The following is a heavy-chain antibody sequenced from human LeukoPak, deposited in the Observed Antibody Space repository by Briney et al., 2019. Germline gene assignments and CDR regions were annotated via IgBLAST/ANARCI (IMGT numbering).Heavy chain of an antibody. J-gene: IGHJ6*02. Sequence: PGGSLRLSCAASGFTFSSYEMNWVRQAPGKGLEWVSYISNSGSTIYYADSVKGRFTISRDNAKNSLYLQMNSLRAEDTAVYYFARFHDYSNYGRYYYYGMDVWGQGTTVTASS. CDR2: ISNSGSTI. CDR1: GFTFSSYE. D-gene: IGHD4-11*01. V-gene: IGHV3-48*03. CDR3: ARFHDYSNYGRYYYYGMDV.